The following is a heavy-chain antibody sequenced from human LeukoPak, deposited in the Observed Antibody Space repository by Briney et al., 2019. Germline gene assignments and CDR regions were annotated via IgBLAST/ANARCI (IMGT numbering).Heavy chain of an antibody. J-gene: IGHJ4*02. CDR3: ARVAPNRRYCSGGSCLSYFDY. D-gene: IGHD2-15*01. Sequence: ASVKVSCKASGYTFTHYGICWVRQAPGQGLEWMGWISGYNGKTNYAQKLQGRVIMTTDTSTSTAYMELRSLRADDTAMYYCARVAPNRRYCSGGSCLSYFDYWGQGTLVTVSS. V-gene: IGHV1-18*01. CDR1: GYTFTHYG. CDR2: ISGYNGKT.